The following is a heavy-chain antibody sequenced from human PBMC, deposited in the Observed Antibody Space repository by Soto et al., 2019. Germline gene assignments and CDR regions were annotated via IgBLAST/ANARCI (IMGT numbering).Heavy chain of an antibody. CDR3: ARGSLGYCSGGSCYSLYYFDY. CDR1: GGSISSGGYY. V-gene: IGHV4-31*03. CDR2: IYYSGST. Sequence: QVQLQESGPGLVKPSQTLSLTCTVSGGSISSGGYYWSWIRQHPGKGLEWIGYIYYSGSTYYNPSLKSRVTISVDTSKNQFSLKLSSVTAADTAVYYCARGSLGYCSGGSCYSLYYFDYWGQGTLVTVSS. D-gene: IGHD2-15*01. J-gene: IGHJ4*02.